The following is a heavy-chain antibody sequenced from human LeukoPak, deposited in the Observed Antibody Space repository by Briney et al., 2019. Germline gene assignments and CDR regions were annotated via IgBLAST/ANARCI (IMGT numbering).Heavy chain of an antibody. D-gene: IGHD7-27*01. Sequence: SETLSLTCNVSGGSISSGGSRWSWIRQHPGKGLEWIGYIYYSGSTYYNPSLESRLTMSVDTSRNQFSLHLTSVTAADTAVYYCARDWGTYFDYWGQGTLVTVSS. V-gene: IGHV4-31*03. J-gene: IGHJ4*02. CDR2: IYYSGST. CDR3: ARDWGTYFDY. CDR1: GGSISSGGSR.